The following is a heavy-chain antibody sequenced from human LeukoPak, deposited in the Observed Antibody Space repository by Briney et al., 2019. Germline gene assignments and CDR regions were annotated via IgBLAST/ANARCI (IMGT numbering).Heavy chain of an antibody. CDR2: INPSGGST. CDR1: GYTFTSYY. Sequence: ASVKVSCTASGYTFTSYYMHWVRQAPGQGLEWMGIINPSGGSTSYAQKFQGRVTMTRDTSISTAYMELSRLRSDDTAVYYCARGVLWFGELLYGMDVWGQGTTVTVSS. J-gene: IGHJ6*02. D-gene: IGHD3-10*01. CDR3: ARGVLWFGELLYGMDV. V-gene: IGHV1-46*01.